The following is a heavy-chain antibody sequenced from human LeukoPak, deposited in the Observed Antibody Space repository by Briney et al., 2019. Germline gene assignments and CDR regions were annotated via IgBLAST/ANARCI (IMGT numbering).Heavy chain of an antibody. CDR2: MNPNSGNT. CDR1: GYTFTSYD. CDR3: AIVLLWFGEDGMDV. D-gene: IGHD3-10*01. Sequence: ASVKVSCKASGYTFTSYDINWVRQATGQGLEWMGWMNPNSGNTGYAQKFQGRVTMTRNTSISTAYMELSSLRSEGTAVYYCAIVLLWFGEDGMDVWGQGTTVTVSS. V-gene: IGHV1-8*01. J-gene: IGHJ6*02.